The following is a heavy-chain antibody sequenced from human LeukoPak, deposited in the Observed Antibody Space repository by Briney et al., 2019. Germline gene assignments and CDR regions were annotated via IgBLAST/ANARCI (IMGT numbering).Heavy chain of an antibody. CDR1: GYTFTSYG. CDR2: ISAYNGNT. J-gene: IGHJ4*02. Sequence: GASVKVSCKASGYTFTSYGISCVRQAPGQGLEWMGWISAYNGNTNYAQKLQGRVTMTTDTSTSSAYMELRNLRSDDTAVYYCARDLSVDIVATTDYWGQGTLVTVSS. CDR3: ARDLSVDIVATTDY. V-gene: IGHV1-18*01. D-gene: IGHD5-12*01.